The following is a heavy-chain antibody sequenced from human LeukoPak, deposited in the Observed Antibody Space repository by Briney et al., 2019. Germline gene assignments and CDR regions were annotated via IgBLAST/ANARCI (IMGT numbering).Heavy chain of an antibody. D-gene: IGHD2-21*01. CDR1: GYTFTDYY. CDR3: ATVKVGYCGGDCYIFDY. CDR2: VDPEDGET. Sequence: ASVKISCKVSGYTFTDYYMHWVQQAPGKGLEWMGLVDPEDGETIYAEKFQGRVTITADTSTDTAYMELSSPRSEDTAVYYCATVKVGYCGGDCYIFDYWGQGTLVTVSS. J-gene: IGHJ4*02. V-gene: IGHV1-69-2*01.